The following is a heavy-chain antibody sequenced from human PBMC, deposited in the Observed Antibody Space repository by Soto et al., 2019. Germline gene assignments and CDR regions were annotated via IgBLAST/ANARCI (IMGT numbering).Heavy chain of an antibody. CDR3: SHGYEQYFES. J-gene: IGHJ4*02. CDR2: IKSKAEGGTT. D-gene: IGHD5-18*01. Sequence: EVQLVESGGGLVKPGGSLRLSCAVSGFSLTNVWMNWVRQAPGKGLEWVGRIKSKAEGGTTDYAAPVKGRFIISRDESTNTLYLEMNSLKIEDTAVYYCSHGYEQYFESWGQGTLVTVSS. CDR1: GFSLTNVW. V-gene: IGHV3-15*07.